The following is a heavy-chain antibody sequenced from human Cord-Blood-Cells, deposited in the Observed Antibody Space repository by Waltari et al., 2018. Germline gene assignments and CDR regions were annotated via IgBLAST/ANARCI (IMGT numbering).Heavy chain of an antibody. CDR2: IIPIFGTA. J-gene: IGHJ6*03. V-gene: IGHV1-69*01. Sequence: QVQLVQSGAEVKKPGSSVKVSCKASGGTFSSYAISWLRQAPGQGLEWMGGIIPIFGTANYAQKFQGRVTITADESTSTAYMELSSLRSEDTAVYYCARDMNDFWSGYPYYYYMDVWGKGTTVTVSS. CDR3: ARDMNDFWSGYPYYYYMDV. D-gene: IGHD3-3*01. CDR1: GGTFSSYA.